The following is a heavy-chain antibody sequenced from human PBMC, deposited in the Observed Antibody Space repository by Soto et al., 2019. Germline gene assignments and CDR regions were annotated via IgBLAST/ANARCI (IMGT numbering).Heavy chain of an antibody. J-gene: IGHJ4*02. Sequence: QVQLVESGGGVVQPGRSLRLSCAASGFTFSSYGMHWVRQAPGKGLEWVAVISYDGSNKYYADSVKGRFTISRDNSKNTLYLQMNSLRAEDTAVYYCAKGPRVVVVVAFDYWGQGTPVTVSS. D-gene: IGHD2-15*01. CDR3: AKGPRVVVVVAFDY. CDR2: ISYDGSNK. CDR1: GFTFSSYG. V-gene: IGHV3-30*18.